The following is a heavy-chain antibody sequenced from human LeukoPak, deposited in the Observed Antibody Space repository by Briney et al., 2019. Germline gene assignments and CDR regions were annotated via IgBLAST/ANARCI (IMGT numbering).Heavy chain of an antibody. Sequence: PSETLSLTCTASDDSINRDFWTWIRQPPGKGLEWIGCIRHSGRTEYNPSLQNRVTISIDRSKNQFSLRLTSVTAADTAIYYCARLPDISGWPFDYWGQGMLVTVSS. J-gene: IGHJ4*02. D-gene: IGHD6-19*01. CDR1: DDSINRDF. CDR3: ARLPDISGWPFDY. V-gene: IGHV4-59*01. CDR2: IRHSGRT.